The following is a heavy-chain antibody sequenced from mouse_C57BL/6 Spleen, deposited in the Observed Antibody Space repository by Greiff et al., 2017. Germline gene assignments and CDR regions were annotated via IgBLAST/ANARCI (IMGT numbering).Heavy chain of an antibody. J-gene: IGHJ4*01. CDR2: IYPGDGDT. Sequence: VQLQQSGPELVKPGASVKISCKASGYAFSSSWMNWVKQRPGKGLEWIGRIYPGDGDTNYNGKFKGKATLTADKSSSTAYMQLSSLTSEDSAVYCCARDYGRGAMGYWGQGTSVTVAS. D-gene: IGHD1-2*01. V-gene: IGHV1-82*01. CDR3: ARDYGRGAMGY. CDR1: GYAFSSSW.